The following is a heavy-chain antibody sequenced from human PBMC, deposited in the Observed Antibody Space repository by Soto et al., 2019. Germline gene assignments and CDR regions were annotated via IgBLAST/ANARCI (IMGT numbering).Heavy chain of an antibody. CDR1: GGSISSSSYY. D-gene: IGHD6-19*01. J-gene: IGHJ5*02. CDR2: IYYSGST. CDR3: ARRRGGRGIAVAGNNWFDP. Sequence: QLQLQESGPGLVKPSETLSLTCTVSGGSISSSSYYWGWIRQPPGKGLEWIGSIYYSGSTYYNPSLKSRVTISVATSKNQFSLKLSSVTAADTAVYYCARRRGGRGIAVAGNNWFDPWGQGTLVTVSS. V-gene: IGHV4-39*01.